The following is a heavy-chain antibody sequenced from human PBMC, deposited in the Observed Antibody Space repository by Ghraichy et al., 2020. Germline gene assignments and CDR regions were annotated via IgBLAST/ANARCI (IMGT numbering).Heavy chain of an antibody. V-gene: IGHV4-39*01. CDR2: IYYSGST. J-gene: IGHJ4*02. CDR1: GGSISSSSYY. D-gene: IGHD3-3*01. Sequence: SQTLSLTCTVSGGSISSSSYYWGWIRQPPGKGLEWIGSIYYSGSTYNNPSLKSRVTISVDTSKNQFSLKLSSVTAADTAVYYCALQQDGRTYYDFWSGLFHPFDYWGQGTLVTVSS. CDR3: ALQQDGRTYYDFWSGLFHPFDY.